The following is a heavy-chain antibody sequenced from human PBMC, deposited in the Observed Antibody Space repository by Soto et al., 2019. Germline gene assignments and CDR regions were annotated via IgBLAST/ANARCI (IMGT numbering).Heavy chain of an antibody. D-gene: IGHD3-22*01. V-gene: IGHV3-23*01. CDR2: ISDSGGST. Sequence: GTLRLSCAASGFTFSSYCMSWIRQAPGKGLEWVSSISDSGGSTYYADSVKGRFTISRETSKNTLYLQMNSLRAEDTAVYHCGKRYYYDGSGPYGMDVWGQGTTVTV. J-gene: IGHJ6*02. CDR3: GKRYYYDGSGPYGMDV. CDR1: GFTFSSYC.